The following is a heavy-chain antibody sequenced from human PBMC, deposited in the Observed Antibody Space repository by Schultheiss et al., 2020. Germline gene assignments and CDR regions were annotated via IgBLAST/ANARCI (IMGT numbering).Heavy chain of an antibody. CDR1: GFTVSSNY. J-gene: IGHJ4*02. V-gene: IGHV3-53*01. D-gene: IGHD4-17*01. Sequence: GGSLRLSCAASGFTVSSNYMSWVRQAPGKGLEWVSVIYSCGSTYYADSVKGRFTISRDNSKNTLYLQMNSLRAEDTAVYYCARARDYGDYDGTLDYWGQGTLVTVSS. CDR2: IYSCGST. CDR3: ARARDYGDYDGTLDY.